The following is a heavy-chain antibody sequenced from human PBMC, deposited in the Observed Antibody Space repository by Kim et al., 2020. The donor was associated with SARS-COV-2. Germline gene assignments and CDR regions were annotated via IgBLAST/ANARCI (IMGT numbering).Heavy chain of an antibody. D-gene: IGHD3-16*01. J-gene: IGHJ4*02. Sequence: SETLSLTCTVSGGSISSYYWSWIRQPPGKGLEWIGYIYYSGSTNYNPSLKSRVTISVDTSKNQFSLKLSSVTAADTAVYYCARVWDRQYYFDYWGQGTLVTVSS. CDR3: ARVWDRQYYFDY. CDR2: IYYSGST. CDR1: GGSISSYY. V-gene: IGHV4-59*01.